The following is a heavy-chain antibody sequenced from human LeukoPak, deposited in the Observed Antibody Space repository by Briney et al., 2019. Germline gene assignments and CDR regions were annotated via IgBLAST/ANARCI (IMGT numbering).Heavy chain of an antibody. J-gene: IGHJ4*02. Sequence: GGSLRLSCAASGFTFSSYSMNWVRQAPGKGLEWVSFISSSSSTIYYADSVKGRFTISRDNAKNSLYLQMNSLRAEDTAVYCCARDRGGSYSAIDYWGQGTLVTVSS. D-gene: IGHD1-26*01. V-gene: IGHV3-48*04. CDR1: GFTFSSYS. CDR3: ARDRGGSYSAIDY. CDR2: ISSSSSTI.